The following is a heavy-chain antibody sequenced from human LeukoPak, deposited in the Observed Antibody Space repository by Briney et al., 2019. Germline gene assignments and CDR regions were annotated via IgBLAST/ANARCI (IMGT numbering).Heavy chain of an antibody. D-gene: IGHD1-26*01. CDR3: ARDQSGSYIFDY. Sequence: SETLSLTCTVFGDSISSYYWSWIRQPPGKGLEWIGSIYYSGITSYNPSLKSRVIISVHTSKNQFSLKLSSVTAADAAVYYCARDQSGSYIFDYWDQGTLVTVSS. V-gene: IGHV4-59*01. CDR1: GDSISSYY. J-gene: IGHJ4*02. CDR2: IYYSGIT.